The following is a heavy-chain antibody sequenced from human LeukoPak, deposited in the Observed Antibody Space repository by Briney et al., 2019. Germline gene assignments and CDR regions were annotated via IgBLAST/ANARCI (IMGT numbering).Heavy chain of an antibody. V-gene: IGHV4-4*02. CDR1: GGSISSSDR. Sequence: SGTLSLTCTVSGGSISSSDRWSWVRQPPGKGLEWIGQIFLSGGTNYNPSLKSRVTISVDKSKNQFSLKLTSVTAADTALYYCAREGASRYFDYWGQGILVTVSS. CDR3: AREGASRYFDY. J-gene: IGHJ4*02. CDR2: IFLSGGT. D-gene: IGHD4/OR15-4a*01.